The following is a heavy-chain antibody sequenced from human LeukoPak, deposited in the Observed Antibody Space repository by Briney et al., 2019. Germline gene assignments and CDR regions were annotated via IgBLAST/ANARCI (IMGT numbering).Heavy chain of an antibody. Sequence: PGGSLRLSCAASGFTFSSSAMNWVRQAPGKGLEWVSACGTDGDTYYADSVKGRFTISRDNSKNTLYLQVTSLRAEDTAVYYCAKKTPGNYAYDQWGQGTLVTVSP. CDR2: CGTDGDT. V-gene: IGHV3-23*01. CDR3: AKKTPGNYAYDQ. CDR1: GFTFSSSA. D-gene: IGHD3-22*01. J-gene: IGHJ4*02.